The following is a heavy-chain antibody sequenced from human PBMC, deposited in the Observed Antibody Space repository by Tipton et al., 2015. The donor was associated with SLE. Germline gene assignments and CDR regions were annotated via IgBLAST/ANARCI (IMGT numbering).Heavy chain of an antibody. CDR2: VSYGGSNK. CDR1: GFTFSSYT. D-gene: IGHD1-1*01. CDR3: AREGTWAGEVDY. J-gene: IGHJ4*02. Sequence: SLRLSCAASGFTFSSYTMHWVRQAPGKGLEWVAVVSYGGSNKYYADSVKGRFTISRDSSKNTLSLQMSSLRAEDTAVYYCAREGTWAGEVDYWGQGTLVPVSS. V-gene: IGHV3-30*04.